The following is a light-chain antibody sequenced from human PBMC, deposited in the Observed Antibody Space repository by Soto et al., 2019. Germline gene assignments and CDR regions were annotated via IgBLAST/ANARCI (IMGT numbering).Light chain of an antibody. CDR2: DVS. CDR1: SSDVGGYNY. CDR3: CSYAGSYSYV. V-gene: IGLV2-11*01. J-gene: IGLJ1*01. Sequence: QSALTQPRSVSGSPGQSVTFSCTGTSSDVGGYNYVSWYQQHAGNAPKLMIYDVSKRPSGVPDRFSGSKSGNTASLTISGLQAEDEADYYCCSYAGSYSYVFGTGTKVIVL.